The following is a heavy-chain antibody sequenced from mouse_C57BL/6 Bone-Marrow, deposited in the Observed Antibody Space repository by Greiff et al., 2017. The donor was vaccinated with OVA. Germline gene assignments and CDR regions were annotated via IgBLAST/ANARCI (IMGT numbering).Heavy chain of an antibody. CDR3: ARDYGRGEWYFDG. J-gene: IGHJ1*03. D-gene: IGHD1-1*01. CDR1: GYAFSSYW. V-gene: IGHV1-80*01. Sequence: VQLQQSGAELVKPGASVKISCKASGYAFSSYWLNWVKQRPGKGLAWIGPLYPGDGDTNYNGKFTGKATLTADTSSSTAYMQLSSLTSEDSAVYFCARDYGRGEWYFDGWGTGATVTVSS. CDR2: LYPGDGDT.